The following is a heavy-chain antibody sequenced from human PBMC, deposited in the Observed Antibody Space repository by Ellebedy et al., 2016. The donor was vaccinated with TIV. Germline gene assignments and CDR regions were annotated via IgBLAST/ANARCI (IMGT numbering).Heavy chain of an antibody. CDR2: ISWNSGSI. V-gene: IGHV3-9*01. CDR3: AKDPHSSGWYGGGFDY. D-gene: IGHD6-19*01. Sequence: GGSLRLSXAASGFTFDDYAMHWVRQAPGKGLEWVSGISWNSGSIGYADSVKGRFTISRDNAKNSLYLQMNSLRAEDTALYYCAKDPHSSGWYGGGFDYWGQGTLVTVSS. J-gene: IGHJ4*02. CDR1: GFTFDDYA.